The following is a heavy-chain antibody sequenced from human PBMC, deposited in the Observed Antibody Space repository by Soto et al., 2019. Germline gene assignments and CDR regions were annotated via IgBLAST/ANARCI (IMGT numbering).Heavy chain of an antibody. J-gene: IGHJ5*02. V-gene: IGHV4-31*03. Sequence: QVQLQESGPGLVKPSQTLSLTCTVSGGSISSGGYYWGWIRQHPGKGREWIGYIYYSGSTYYNPSLKSRVTISVDTSTNQFSLKLSSVTAADTAVYYCARDQSSIWDENWCDPGGQGTLVTVSS. CDR3: ARDQSSIWDENWCDP. D-gene: IGHD6-13*01. CDR1: GGSISSGGYY. CDR2: IYYSGST.